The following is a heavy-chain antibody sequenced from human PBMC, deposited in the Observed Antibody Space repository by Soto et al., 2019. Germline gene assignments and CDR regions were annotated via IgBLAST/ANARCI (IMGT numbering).Heavy chain of an antibody. V-gene: IGHV1-8*01. CDR3: ARGVSAGVDY. CDR2: MQPSTGRT. Sequence: ASVKVSCKASGYSFTSLDINWVRQTAGQGLEWTGWMQPSTGRTGYAQKFQGRVTMTRDTSINTAYMELTTLTSDDTAFYYCARGVSAGVDYWGQGTLVTVSS. CDR1: GYSFTSLD. J-gene: IGHJ4*02. D-gene: IGHD1-26*01.